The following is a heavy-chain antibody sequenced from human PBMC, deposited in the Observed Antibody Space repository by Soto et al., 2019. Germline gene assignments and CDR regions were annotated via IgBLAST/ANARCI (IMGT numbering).Heavy chain of an antibody. V-gene: IGHV1-8*01. CDR3: ARGVSAGVDY. CDR2: MQPSTGRT. Sequence: ASVKVSCKASGYSFTSLDINWVRQTAGQGLEWTGWMQPSTGRTGYAQKFQGRVTMTRDTSINTAYMELTTLTSDDTAFYYCARGVSAGVDYWGQGTLVTVSS. CDR1: GYSFTSLD. J-gene: IGHJ4*02. D-gene: IGHD1-26*01.